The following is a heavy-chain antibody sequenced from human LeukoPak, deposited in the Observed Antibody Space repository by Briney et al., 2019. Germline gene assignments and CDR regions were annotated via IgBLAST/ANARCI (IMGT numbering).Heavy chain of an antibody. Sequence: ASVKVSCKASGYTFISYGITWVRQAPGQGLEWMGWISPYNGDTNYAQKFQGRVTMTRDKSTSTAYMEMRSLRSDDTAVYYCARDLRNYGAFVFDYWGQGTLVTVSP. J-gene: IGHJ4*02. CDR1: GYTFISYG. CDR2: ISPYNGDT. CDR3: ARDLRNYGAFVFDY. D-gene: IGHD4/OR15-4a*01. V-gene: IGHV1-18*01.